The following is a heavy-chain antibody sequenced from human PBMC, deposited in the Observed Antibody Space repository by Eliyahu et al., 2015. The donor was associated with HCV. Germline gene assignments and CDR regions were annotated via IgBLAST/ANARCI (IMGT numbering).Heavy chain of an antibody. Sequence: EVQLVESGGALVLPGRSLRLSCAASGFXFSTXSMXXVRQAPGKGLVWISYISSTSSTIYYADSVKGRFTISRDNAKNSLHLQMNSLRDEDTAVYYCARQTYSSGMYYFDYWGQGTLVAVSS. V-gene: IGHV3-48*02. CDR2: ISSTSSTI. J-gene: IGHJ4*02. CDR3: ARQTYSSGMYYFDY. CDR1: GFXFSTXS. D-gene: IGHD6-19*01.